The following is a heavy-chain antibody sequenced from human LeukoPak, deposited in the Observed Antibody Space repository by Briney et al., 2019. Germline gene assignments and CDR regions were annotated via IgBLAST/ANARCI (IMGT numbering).Heavy chain of an antibody. CDR1: GFTFSSYS. CDR3: ARDILYYYGSGSLSPDY. J-gene: IGHJ4*02. D-gene: IGHD3-10*01. V-gene: IGHV3-21*01. Sequence: TGGSLRLSCAASGFTFSSYSTNWVRQAPGKGLEWVSSISSSSSYIYYADSVKGRFTISRDNAKNSLYLQMNSLRAEDTAVYYCARDILYYYGSGSLSPDYWGQGTLVTVSS. CDR2: ISSSSSYI.